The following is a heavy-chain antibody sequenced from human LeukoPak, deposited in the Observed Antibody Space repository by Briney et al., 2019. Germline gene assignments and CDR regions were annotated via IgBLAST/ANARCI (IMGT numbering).Heavy chain of an antibody. J-gene: IGHJ4*02. D-gene: IGHD6-6*01. CDR3: ARADPYSSSSYEVDY. V-gene: IGHV3-21*01. CDR2: ISSSSSYI. CDR1: GFTFSSYS. Sequence: GGSLRLSCAASGFTFSSYSMNWVRQAPGKGLEWVSSISSSSSYIYYADSVKGRFTISRDNAKNSLYLRMNSLRAEDTAVYYCARADPYSSSSYEVDYWGQGTLVTVSS.